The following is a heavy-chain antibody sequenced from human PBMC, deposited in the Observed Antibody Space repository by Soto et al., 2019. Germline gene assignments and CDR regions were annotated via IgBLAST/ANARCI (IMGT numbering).Heavy chain of an antibody. CDR2: MNPNSGNT. V-gene: IGHV1-8*02. Sequence: ASVKVSCKASGYTFTSYYMHWVRQATGQGLEWMGWMNPNSGNTGYAQKIQGRVTMTRNTSISTAYMELSSLRSEDTAVYYCARERTGTTSMDVWGQGTTVTVSS. J-gene: IGHJ6*02. D-gene: IGHD1-1*01. CDR1: GYTFTSYY. CDR3: ARERTGTTSMDV.